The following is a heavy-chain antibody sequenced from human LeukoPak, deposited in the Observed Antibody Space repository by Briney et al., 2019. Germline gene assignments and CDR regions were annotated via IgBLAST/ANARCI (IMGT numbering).Heavy chain of an antibody. J-gene: IGHJ4*02. D-gene: IGHD3-22*01. CDR1: GGSFSGYY. CDR3: ARAGDSSGYSDY. V-gene: IGHV4-34*01. CDR2: INHRGST. Sequence: SETLSLTCAVYGGSFSGYYWSWIRQPPGKGLEWIGEINHRGSTNYNPSLKSRVTISVDTSKNQFSLKLSSVTAADTAVYYCARAGDSSGYSDYWGQGTPVTVSS.